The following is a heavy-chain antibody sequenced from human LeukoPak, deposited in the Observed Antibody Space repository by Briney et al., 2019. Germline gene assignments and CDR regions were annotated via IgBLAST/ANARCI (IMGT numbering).Heavy chain of an antibody. CDR3: ARGSGYYDTGSFSFVDN. D-gene: IGHD3-22*01. CDR2: TYYRSQWFI. Sequence: SQTLSLTCAISGDSVSSDSAAWNWIRQSPSGGLEWLGRTYYRSQWFIDYAVSVKTRITIKSDTSRTQFSLELNSVTPEDTGVYYCARGSGYYDTGSFSFVDNWGQGTLVTVSS. CDR1: GDSVSSDSAA. V-gene: IGHV6-1*01. J-gene: IGHJ4*02.